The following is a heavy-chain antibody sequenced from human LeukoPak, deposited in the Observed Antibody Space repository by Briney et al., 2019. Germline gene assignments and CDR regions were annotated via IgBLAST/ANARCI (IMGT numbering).Heavy chain of an antibody. Sequence: GGSLRLSCAASGFTFSSYSMNWVRQAPGKGLECVSSISSSSSYIYYADSVKGRFTISRDNAKNSLYLQMNSLRAEDTAVYYCARDPPPVTAALGGFDYWGQGTLVTVSS. V-gene: IGHV3-21*01. CDR2: ISSSSSYI. CDR1: GFTFSSYS. J-gene: IGHJ4*02. CDR3: ARDPPPVTAALGGFDY. D-gene: IGHD6-13*01.